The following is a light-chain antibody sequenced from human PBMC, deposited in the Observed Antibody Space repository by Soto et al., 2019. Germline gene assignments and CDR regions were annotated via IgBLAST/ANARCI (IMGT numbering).Light chain of an antibody. CDR2: KIS. CDR3: MQATQFPWT. V-gene: IGKV2-24*01. J-gene: IGKJ1*01. Sequence: IVMTQTPLSSAVTLGQPASISCRSSQSLEDSDGNSYLSWPHQRPGQPPRLLIYKISNRLSGVPDRFSGSGAGTVFTLRISRVEADDVGLYYCMQATQFPWTFGQGTRVEIK. CDR1: QSLEDSDGNSY.